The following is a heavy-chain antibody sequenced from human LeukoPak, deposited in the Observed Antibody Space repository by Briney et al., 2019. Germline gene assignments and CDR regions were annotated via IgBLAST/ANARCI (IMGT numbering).Heavy chain of an antibody. CDR3: ARDRSMDGSQYRWYFDL. V-gene: IGHV4-4*07. J-gene: IGHJ2*01. D-gene: IGHD1-26*01. Sequence: PSETLSLTCTVSGGSVNSYYWSWIRQPAGKGLERIGRMFTGGSTNYNPSLKSRVTMSVDTSKNQFSLKLSSVTAADTAIYYCARDRSMDGSQYRWYFDLWGRGTLVTVSS. CDR2: MFTGGST. CDR1: GGSVNSYY.